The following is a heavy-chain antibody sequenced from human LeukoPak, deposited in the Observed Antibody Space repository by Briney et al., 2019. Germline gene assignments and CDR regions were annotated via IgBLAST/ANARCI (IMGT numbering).Heavy chain of an antibody. CDR1: GYTFTSYY. D-gene: IGHD3-22*01. CDR2: INPSGGST. Sequence: ASVKVSCTASGYTFTSYYMHWVRQAPGQGLEWMGIINPSGGSTSYAQKFQGRVTMTRDTSTSTVYMELSSLRSEDTAVYYCARDPPLFYDSSGYSNVFDYWGQGTLVTVSS. CDR3: ARDPPLFYDSSGYSNVFDY. J-gene: IGHJ4*02. V-gene: IGHV1-46*01.